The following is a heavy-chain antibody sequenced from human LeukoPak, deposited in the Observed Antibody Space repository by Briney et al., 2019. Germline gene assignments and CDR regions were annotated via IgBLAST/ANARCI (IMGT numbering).Heavy chain of an antibody. CDR1: GFTFDDYG. D-gene: IGHD3-22*01. V-gene: IGHV3-20*04. J-gene: IGHJ3*02. CDR3: ARVLGYYDSSGYYKRGAFDI. Sequence: GGSLRLSCAASGFTFDDYGMSWVRQAPGKGLEWVSGINWNGGSTGYADSVKGRFTISRDNAKNSLYLQMNSLRAEDTALYYCARVLGYYDSSGYYKRGAFDIWGQGTMVTVSS. CDR2: INWNGGST.